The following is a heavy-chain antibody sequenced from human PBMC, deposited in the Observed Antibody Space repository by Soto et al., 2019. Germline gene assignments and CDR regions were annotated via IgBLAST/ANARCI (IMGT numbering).Heavy chain of an antibody. V-gene: IGHV4-34*01. CDR2: INHSGST. J-gene: IGHJ5*02. Sequence: LETLSLTCAVYGGSFSGYYWSWIRQPPGKGLEWIGEINHSGSTNYNPSLKSRVTISVDTSKNQFSLKLSSVTAADTAVYYCAIHYNWNQGWIDPWGQGTLVTVSS. CDR1: GGSFSGYY. D-gene: IGHD1-20*01. CDR3: AIHYNWNQGWIDP.